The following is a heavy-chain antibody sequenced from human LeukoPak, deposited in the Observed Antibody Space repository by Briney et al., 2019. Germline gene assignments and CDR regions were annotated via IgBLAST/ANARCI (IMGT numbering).Heavy chain of an antibody. CDR1: GASITSGGYF. V-gene: IGHV4-31*03. D-gene: IGHD6-19*01. CDR2: LYCSGTT. J-gene: IGHJ4*02. CDR3: ARGVAGPSSLDY. Sequence: SETLSLTCTVSGASITSGGYFWSWIRQHPEKGLEFLGYLYCSGTTYYNPSLQSRMTISSDTSKNQFSLNLNSVTAADTAVYFCARGVAGPSSLDYWGQGTLITVSS.